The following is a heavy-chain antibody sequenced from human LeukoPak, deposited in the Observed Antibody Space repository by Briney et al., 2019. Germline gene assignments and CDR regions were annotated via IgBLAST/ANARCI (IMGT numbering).Heavy chain of an antibody. D-gene: IGHD1-14*01. CDR2: ISSRGSTI. J-gene: IGHJ4*02. V-gene: IGHV3-48*03. Sequence: GGSLRLSCAASGFTFSSYEMNWVRQAPGKGLEWVSYISSRGSTIYYADSVKGRFTISRDNAKNSLYLQMNSLRAEDTAVYYCARCTEPHFDYWGQGTLVTVSS. CDR1: GFTFSSYE. CDR3: ARCTEPHFDY.